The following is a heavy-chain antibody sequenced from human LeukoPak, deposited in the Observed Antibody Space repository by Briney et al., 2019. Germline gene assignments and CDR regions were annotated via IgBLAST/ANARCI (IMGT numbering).Heavy chain of an antibody. CDR2: ISWNSGSI. CDR3: AREGEVVPAAGFDP. CDR1: GFTFDDYA. Sequence: GGSLRLSCAASGFTFDDYAMHWVRQAPGKGLEWVSGISWNSGSIGYADSVKGRFTISRDNAKNSLYLQMNSLRAEDTAVYYCAREGEVVPAAGFDPWGQGTLVTVSS. D-gene: IGHD2-2*01. V-gene: IGHV3-9*01. J-gene: IGHJ5*02.